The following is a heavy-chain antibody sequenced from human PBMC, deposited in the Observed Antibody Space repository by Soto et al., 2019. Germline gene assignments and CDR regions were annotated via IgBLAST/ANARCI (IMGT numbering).Heavy chain of an antibody. CDR3: ARDAYYGDYGDYYYGMDV. Sequence: QVQLVQSGAEVKKPGASVTVSCKASGYTFTSYGISLVRQAPGQGLEWMGWISAYNGNTNYAQKLQGRVTMTTDTSTSTAYMELRSLRSDDTAVYYCARDAYYGDYGDYYYGMDVWGQGTTVTVSS. V-gene: IGHV1-18*01. J-gene: IGHJ6*02. CDR2: ISAYNGNT. CDR1: GYTFTSYG. D-gene: IGHD4-17*01.